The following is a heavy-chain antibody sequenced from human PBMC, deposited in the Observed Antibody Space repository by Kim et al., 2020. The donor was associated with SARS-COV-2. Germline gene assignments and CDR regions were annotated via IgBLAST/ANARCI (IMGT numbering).Heavy chain of an antibody. CDR3: ARDTPGQKGFDI. V-gene: IGHV6-1*01. Sequence: YALAVRSRITNNPDTSKNQFSLQLNAVTPEDTAVYYCARDTPGQKGFDIWGQGTMVTVSS. J-gene: IGHJ3*02.